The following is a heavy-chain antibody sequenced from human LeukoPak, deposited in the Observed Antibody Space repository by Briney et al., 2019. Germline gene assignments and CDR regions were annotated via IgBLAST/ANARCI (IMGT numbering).Heavy chain of an antibody. J-gene: IGHJ4*02. D-gene: IGHD3-16*01. Sequence: GGSLTLSCAASGFTFSSYSMNWVRHAPGKGLEWVASISSSSSYIYYAHSVRARLTIPRDSAKHSLYLQINSVMTEDTSVYFCVRELMMITFGGLDSDYWGEGTLVTVYS. CDR1: GFTFSSYS. CDR3: VRELMMITFGGLDSDY. CDR2: ISSSSSYI. V-gene: IGHV3-21*01.